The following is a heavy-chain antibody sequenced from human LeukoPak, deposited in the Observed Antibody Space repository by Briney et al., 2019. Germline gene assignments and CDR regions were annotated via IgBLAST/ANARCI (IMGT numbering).Heavy chain of an antibody. V-gene: IGHV3-23*01. CDR3: AKDLGDSRAYPILDV. CDR2: IQASGDDT. CDR1: GFSFSNYV. Sequence: GGSLRLSCATSGFSFSNYVMSWVRQAPGRGLEWVSLIQASGDDTYYSDSAKGRFTISRDKSDNTLYLQMNSLRVEDTAVYYCAKDLGDSRAYPILDVWGQGTMITVSS. J-gene: IGHJ3*01. D-gene: IGHD3-16*01.